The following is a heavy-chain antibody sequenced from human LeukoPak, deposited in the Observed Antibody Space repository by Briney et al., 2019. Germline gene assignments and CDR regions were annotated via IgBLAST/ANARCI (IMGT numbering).Heavy chain of an antibody. V-gene: IGHV5-51*01. D-gene: IGHD3-22*01. J-gene: IGHJ4*02. CDR3: TRREDRTGYSDY. Sequence: GESLKISCKTSGYSFTTYWIAWVRQMPGKGPEWMGIIHPGRSDIRYSPSFQGPVTISADKSISTAYLQWSSLEASDTAMYYCTRREDRTGYSDYWGQGTLVTVSS. CDR2: IHPGRSDI. CDR1: GYSFTTYW.